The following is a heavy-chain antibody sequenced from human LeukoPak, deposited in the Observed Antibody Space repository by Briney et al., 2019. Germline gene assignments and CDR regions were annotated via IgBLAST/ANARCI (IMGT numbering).Heavy chain of an antibody. CDR2: IYSGGST. Sequence: GGSLRLSCAASGFTFSSYSMNWVRQAPGKGLEWVSVIYSGGSTYYADSVKGRFTISRDNSKNTLYLRMNSLRAEDTAVYYCARDCNRFGLGKPVYWGQGTLVTVSS. J-gene: IGHJ4*02. D-gene: IGHD2/OR15-2a*01. CDR1: GFTFSSYS. CDR3: ARDCNRFGLGKPVY. V-gene: IGHV3-53*01.